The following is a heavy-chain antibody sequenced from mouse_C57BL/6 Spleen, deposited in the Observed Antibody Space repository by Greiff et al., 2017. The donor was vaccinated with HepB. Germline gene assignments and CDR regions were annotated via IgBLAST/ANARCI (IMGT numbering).Heavy chain of an antibody. CDR2: INPSTGGT. CDR1: GYSFTGYY. D-gene: IGHD2-5*01. V-gene: IGHV1-42*01. CDR3: ARKRGYSNYWYFDV. Sequence: EVQLQESGPELVKPGASVKISCKASGYSFTGYYMNWVKQSPEKSLEWIGEINPSTGGTTYNQKFKAKATLTVDKSSSTAYMQLKSLTSEDSAVYYCARKRGYSNYWYFDVWGTGTTVTVSS. J-gene: IGHJ1*03.